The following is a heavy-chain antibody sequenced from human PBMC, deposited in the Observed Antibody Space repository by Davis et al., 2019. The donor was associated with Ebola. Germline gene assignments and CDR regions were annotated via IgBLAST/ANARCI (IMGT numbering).Heavy chain of an antibody. D-gene: IGHD6-19*01. CDR2: ISGGGVST. CDR3: AKGYSSGRLDV. Sequence: GGSLRLSCAASGFTSNSNAMSWVRQAPGKGLEWVSAISGGGVSTYQADSVKGRFIISRDNSKNTLHLQMNSLRADDTAVYYCAKGYSSGRLDVWGQGTTVTVSS. J-gene: IGHJ6*02. V-gene: IGHV3-23*01. CDR1: GFTSNSNA.